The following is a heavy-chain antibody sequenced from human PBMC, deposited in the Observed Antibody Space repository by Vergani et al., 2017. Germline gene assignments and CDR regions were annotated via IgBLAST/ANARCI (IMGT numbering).Heavy chain of an antibody. V-gene: IGHV3-48*01. D-gene: IGHD6-25*01. J-gene: IGHJ6*02. CDR1: GFPFRSHS. Sequence: EVHLLESGGGLVQPGGSLRLSCAASGFPFRSHSMNWVRQSPGKGLEWISYISMSSSTIHYADSVRGRFTISRDNAKNSLYLQMTSLRAEDTAVYYCATGYCGGGSCLRGWSYGMDVWGRGATVTVSS. CDR3: ATGYCGGGSCLRGWSYGMDV. CDR2: ISMSSSTI.